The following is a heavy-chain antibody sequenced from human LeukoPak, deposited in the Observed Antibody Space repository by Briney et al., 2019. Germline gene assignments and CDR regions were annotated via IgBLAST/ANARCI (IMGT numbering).Heavy chain of an antibody. CDR2: IKQDGSEK. D-gene: IGHD2-15*01. J-gene: IGHJ6*03. V-gene: IGHV3-7*01. CDR3: ASGDSMDV. Sequence: GGSLRLSCEASGFTFSTYWMSWVRQAPGKGLEWVANIKQDGSEKYYVDSVKGRFTISRDNAKNSLYLQMNSLRAEDTAVYYCASGDSMDVWGKGTTVSVSS. CDR1: GFTFSTYW.